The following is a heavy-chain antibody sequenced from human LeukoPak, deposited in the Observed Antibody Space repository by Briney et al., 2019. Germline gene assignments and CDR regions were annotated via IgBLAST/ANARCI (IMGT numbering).Heavy chain of an antibody. V-gene: IGHV4-39*01. CDR1: GGSISSSSYY. D-gene: IGHD5-18*01. CDR2: IYYSGST. Sequence: PSETLSLTCTVSGGSISSSSYYWGWIRQPPGKGLEWIGSIYYSGSTYYNPSLKSRVTISVDTSKNQFSLKLSSVTAADTAVYYCARRLHSGYSYAHWGQGTLVTVSS. CDR3: ARRLHSGYSYAH. J-gene: IGHJ4*02.